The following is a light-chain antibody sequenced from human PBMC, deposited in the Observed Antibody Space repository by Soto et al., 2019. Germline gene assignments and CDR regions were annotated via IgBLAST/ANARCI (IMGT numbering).Light chain of an antibody. CDR3: QQYETFSGT. Sequence: EIVLTQSPDTLSVSPGERATLSCRASQTVGSNLAWYQQKPGQAPRLLIYGASTRASDTPARFSGSGSVTEFALTISSLQSEDFAVYYCQQYETFSGTFGPGTKVEI. V-gene: IGKV3D-15*01. CDR2: GAS. J-gene: IGKJ1*01. CDR1: QTVGSN.